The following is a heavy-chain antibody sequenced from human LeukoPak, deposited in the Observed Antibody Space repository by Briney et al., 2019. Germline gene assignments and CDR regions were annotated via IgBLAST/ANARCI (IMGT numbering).Heavy chain of an antibody. CDR2: IKQDGSEK. V-gene: IGHV3-7*01. J-gene: IGHJ4*02. Sequence: GGSLRLSCAASGFTLSIYWMSWVRQAPGKGLEWVANIKQDGSEKYYVDSVKGRFTISRDNAKNSLYLQMNSLRAEDTAVYYCARDLGYGSGSFFDYWGQGTLVTVSS. CDR3: ARDLGYGSGSFFDY. D-gene: IGHD3-10*01. CDR1: GFTLSIYW.